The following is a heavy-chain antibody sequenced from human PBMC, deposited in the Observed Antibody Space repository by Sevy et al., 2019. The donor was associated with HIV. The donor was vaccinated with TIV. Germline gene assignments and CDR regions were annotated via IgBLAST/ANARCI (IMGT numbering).Heavy chain of an antibody. J-gene: IGHJ5*02. Sequence: GGSLGLSCAASGFTFSIYTMNWVRQAPGKGLEWVSSISSSSSYIYYTDSVKGRFSISRDNAKNALFLQMNSLRAEDTAVYYCARSLGNYYGSGTYQEDWFDPWGQGTLVTVSS. CDR3: ARSLGNYYGSGTYQEDWFDP. V-gene: IGHV3-21*01. CDR1: GFTFSIYT. CDR2: ISSSSSYI. D-gene: IGHD3-10*01.